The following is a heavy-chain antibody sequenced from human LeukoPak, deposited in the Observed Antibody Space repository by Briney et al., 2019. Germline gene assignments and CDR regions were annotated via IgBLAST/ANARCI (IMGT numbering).Heavy chain of an antibody. Sequence: SETLSLTCTVSGGSIRSDSYYWGWIRQPPGKGLEWIGSIYFSGNTYYNPSLKSRVTISVDTSKNQFSLKLSSVTAADTAVYYCATGSSRYYYYMDVWGKGTTVTVSS. D-gene: IGHD3-10*01. V-gene: IGHV4-39*01. CDR3: ATGSSRYYYYMDV. J-gene: IGHJ6*03. CDR1: GGSIRSDSYY. CDR2: IYFSGNT.